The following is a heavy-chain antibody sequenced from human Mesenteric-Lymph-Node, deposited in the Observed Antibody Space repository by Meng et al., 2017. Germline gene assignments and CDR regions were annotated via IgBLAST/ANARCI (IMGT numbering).Heavy chain of an antibody. V-gene: IGHV3-21*01. CDR2: ISSSSSYI. J-gene: IGHJ3*02. CDR3: ARGVVTATRTPRGAFDI. Sequence: GGSLRLSCAASGFTFSSYGMNWVRQAPGKGLEWVSSISSSSSYIYYADSVKGRFTISRDNAKNSLYLQMNSLRAEDTAVYYCARGVVTATRTPRGAFDIWGQGTMVTVSS. CDR1: GFTFSSYG. D-gene: IGHD2-21*02.